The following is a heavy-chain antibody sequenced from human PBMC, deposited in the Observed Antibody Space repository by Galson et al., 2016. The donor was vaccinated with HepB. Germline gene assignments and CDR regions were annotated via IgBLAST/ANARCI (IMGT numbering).Heavy chain of an antibody. CDR3: ARALLIDSRVLHAFDI. V-gene: IGHV4-31*03. J-gene: IGHJ3*02. CDR2: IYYSGST. D-gene: IGHD3-22*01. Sequence: TLSLTCTVSGGSINSGGYYWNWIRQHPGKGLEWIGYIYYSGSTYYNPSLKSRFTISLDTSKNQSSLKLSSVTAADTAVYYCARALLIDSRVLHAFDIWGQGTVVTVSS. CDR1: GGSINSGGYY.